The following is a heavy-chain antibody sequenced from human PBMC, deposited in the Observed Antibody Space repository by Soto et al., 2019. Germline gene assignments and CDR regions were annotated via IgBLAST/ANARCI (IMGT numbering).Heavy chain of an antibody. CDR1: GFTFSSYA. V-gene: IGHV3-64D*08. Sequence: GGSLRLSCSASGFTFSSYAMHWVRQAPGKGLEYVSAISSNGGSTYYADSVKGRFTISRDNSKNTLYLQMNSLRAEDTAVYYCAKLPICGALIVDTENIDYSGHGTLLTVSS. CDR2: ISSNGGST. J-gene: IGHJ4*01. D-gene: IGHD3-3*01. CDR3: AKLPICGALIVDTENIDY.